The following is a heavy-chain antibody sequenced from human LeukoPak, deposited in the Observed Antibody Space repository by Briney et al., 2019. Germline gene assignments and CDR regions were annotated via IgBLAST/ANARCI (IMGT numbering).Heavy chain of an antibody. CDR3: ARSFSTVAGRYYYSYMDV. CDR2: IYYSGST. V-gene: IGHV4-59*01. J-gene: IGHJ6*03. D-gene: IGHD4-23*01. Sequence: SETLSLTCAVYGGSFSGYYWSWIRQPPGKGLEWIGYIYYSGSTNYNPSLKSRVTISVDTSKNQFSLKLSSVTAADTAVYYCARSFSTVAGRYYYSYMDVWGKGTTVTVSS. CDR1: GGSFSGYY.